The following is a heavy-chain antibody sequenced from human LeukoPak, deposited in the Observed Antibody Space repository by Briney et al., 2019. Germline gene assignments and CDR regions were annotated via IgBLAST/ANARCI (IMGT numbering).Heavy chain of an antibody. CDR1: GYTFTGYY. CDR3: ARGYLKYNWNAGAFDI. CDR2: INPNSGGT. J-gene: IGHJ3*02. Sequence: EASVKVSCKASGYTFTGYYMHWVRQAPGQGLEWVGGINPNSGGTNYAQKFQGRVTMTRDTSISTAYMELSRLRSDDTAVYYCARGYLKYNWNAGAFDIWGQGTMVTVSS. D-gene: IGHD1-1*01. V-gene: IGHV1-2*02.